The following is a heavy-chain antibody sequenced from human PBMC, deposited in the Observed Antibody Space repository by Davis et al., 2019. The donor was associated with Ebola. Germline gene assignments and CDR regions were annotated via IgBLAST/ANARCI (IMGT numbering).Heavy chain of an antibody. CDR2: ISGSGRSP. D-gene: IGHD3-3*01. CDR3: AKSGLSFGVVKYHYGMDV. V-gene: IGHV3-23*01. CDR1: EFTFSSYG. Sequence: GESLKISCATSEFTFSSYGMSWVRQAPGKGLEWVAAISGSGRSPYYADSVKGRFTISRDNSKKTLYLQMNSLRAEDTAVYYCAKSGLSFGVVKYHYGMDVWGKGTTVTVSS. J-gene: IGHJ6*04.